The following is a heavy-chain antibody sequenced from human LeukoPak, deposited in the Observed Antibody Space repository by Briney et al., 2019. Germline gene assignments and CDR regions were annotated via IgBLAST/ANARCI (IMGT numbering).Heavy chain of an antibody. CDR3: ARAPIVATFFDY. CDR1: GGSISSGDYY. J-gene: IGHJ4*02. Sequence: PSETLSLTCTVSGGSISSGDYYWSWIRQPPGKGLEWIGYIYYSGSTYYNPSLKSRVTISVDTSKNQFSLKLSSVTAADTAVYYWARAPIVATFFDYWGQGTLVTVSS. V-gene: IGHV4-30-4*01. D-gene: IGHD5-12*01. CDR2: IYYSGST.